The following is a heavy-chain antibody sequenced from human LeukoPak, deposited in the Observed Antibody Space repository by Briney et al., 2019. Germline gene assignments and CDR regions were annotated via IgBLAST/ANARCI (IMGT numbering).Heavy chain of an antibody. CDR3: ARVRRLGYCSGGSCYSELDY. Sequence: GASVKVSCKASGYTFTGYYMHWVRQAPGQGLEWMGWINPNSGGTNYAQKFQGRVTMTRDTSISTAYMELSRLRSDDTAVYYCARVRRLGYCSGGSCYSELDYWGQGTLVTVSS. V-gene: IGHV1-2*02. D-gene: IGHD2-15*01. J-gene: IGHJ4*02. CDR2: INPNSGGT. CDR1: GYTFTGYY.